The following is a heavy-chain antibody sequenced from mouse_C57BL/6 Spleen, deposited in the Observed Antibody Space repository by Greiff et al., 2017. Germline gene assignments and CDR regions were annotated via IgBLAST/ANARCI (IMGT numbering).Heavy chain of an antibody. Sequence: QVQLQQPGAELVKPGASVKMSCKASGYTFTSYWITWVKQRPGQGLEWIGDIYPGSGSTNYNEKFKSKATLTVDTSSSTAYMQLSSLTSEDSAVYYCARSVVATDFFDYWGQGTTRTVSS. D-gene: IGHD1-1*01. CDR1: GYTFTSYW. J-gene: IGHJ2*01. V-gene: IGHV1-55*01. CDR3: ARSVVATDFFDY. CDR2: IYPGSGST.